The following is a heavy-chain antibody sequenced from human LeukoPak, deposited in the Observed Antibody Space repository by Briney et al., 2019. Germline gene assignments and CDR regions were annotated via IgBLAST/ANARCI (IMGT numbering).Heavy chain of an antibody. D-gene: IGHD6-13*01. CDR1: GFTFSNYA. Sequence: QTGGSLRLSCAASGFTFSNYAMHWVRQAPGKGLEWVAVISYDGSNKYYADSVKGRFTISRDNSKNTLYLQMNSLRAEDTAVYYCARDPGGSSWYYFDYWGQGTLVTVSS. J-gene: IGHJ4*02. CDR2: ISYDGSNK. CDR3: ARDPGGSSWYYFDY. V-gene: IGHV3-30*04.